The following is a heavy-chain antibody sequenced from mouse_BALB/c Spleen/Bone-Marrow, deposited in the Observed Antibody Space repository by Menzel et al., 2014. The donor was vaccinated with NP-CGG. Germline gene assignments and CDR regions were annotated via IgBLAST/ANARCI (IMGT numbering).Heavy chain of an antibody. J-gene: IGHJ2*01. V-gene: IGHV1-18*01. CDR1: GYTFTEYT. CDR2: IHPNNGGS. CDR3: GALYGIVFDY. D-gene: IGHD2-1*01. Sequence: EVKLMESGPELVKPGASVKISCKTSGYTFTEYTMHWVKQSHGKSLEWIGGIHPNNGGSSYNQKFKGKATLTVDKSSSTAYMELRKLTSEDSAVYYCGALYGIVFDYWGQGTTLTVSS.